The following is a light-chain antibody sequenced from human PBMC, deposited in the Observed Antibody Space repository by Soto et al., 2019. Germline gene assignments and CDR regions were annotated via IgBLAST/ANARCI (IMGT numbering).Light chain of an antibody. CDR1: QSISSY. Sequence: IQMTQSPSSLSASVGDRVTISCRASQSISSYLNWYQQKPGKAPKLLIYAASSLQSGVPSRFSGSGSGTDFTLTISSLQPEDFATYYCQQSYSTLITFGQGTRLEI. V-gene: IGKV1-39*01. CDR3: QQSYSTLIT. J-gene: IGKJ5*01. CDR2: AAS.